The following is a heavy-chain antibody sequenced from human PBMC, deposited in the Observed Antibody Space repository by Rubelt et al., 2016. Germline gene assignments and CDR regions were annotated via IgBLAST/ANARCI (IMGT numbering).Heavy chain of an antibody. V-gene: IGHV1-2*02. Sequence: QLVQSRAEVKKPGSSVKVSCKASGYTFTGYYMHWVRQAPGQGLEWIGWINPNSGGKNYAQKFQGRVTMTRDTSISTAYMERRRLRSDDTAVYYWARDIKSGGYYYYGMDVWGQGTTVTVSS. CDR1: GYTFTGYY. CDR2: INPNSGGK. CDR3: ARDIKSGGYYYYGMDV. J-gene: IGHJ6*02. D-gene: IGHD3-10*01.